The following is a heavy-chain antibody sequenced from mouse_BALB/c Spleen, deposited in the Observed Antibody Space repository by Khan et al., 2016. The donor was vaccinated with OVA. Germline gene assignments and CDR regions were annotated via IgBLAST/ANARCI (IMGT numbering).Heavy chain of an antibody. CDR3: ARRNYFGYTVAY. Sequence: QVQLKQSGTELARPGASVNLSCGASGYTFTDFYIYWVKQRSGQGLEWIGEISPGSGDTYYNEKFKGKATLTADKSSSTAYMQLSSLTSEASAVYFCARRNYFGYTVAYWGQGTLVTVSA. CDR2: ISPGSGDT. CDR1: GYTFTDFY. J-gene: IGHJ3*01. V-gene: IGHV1-77*01. D-gene: IGHD1-2*01.